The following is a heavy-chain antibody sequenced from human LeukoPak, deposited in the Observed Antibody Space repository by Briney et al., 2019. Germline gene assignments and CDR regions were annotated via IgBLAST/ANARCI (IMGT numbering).Heavy chain of an antibody. J-gene: IGHJ3*02. D-gene: IGHD3-22*01. CDR1: GGSISSGGYS. Sequence: SETLSLTCAVSGGSISSGGYSWSWIRQPPGKGLEWIGYIYHSGSTYYNPSLKSRVTISVDRSKNQFSLKLSSVTAADTAVYYCARVPPTYYDSSGPAFDIWGQGTMVTVSS. CDR3: ARVPPTYYDSSGPAFDI. CDR2: IYHSGST. V-gene: IGHV4-30-2*01.